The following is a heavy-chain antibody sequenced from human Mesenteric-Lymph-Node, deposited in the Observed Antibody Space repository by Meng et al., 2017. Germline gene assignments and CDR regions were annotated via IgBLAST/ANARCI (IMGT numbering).Heavy chain of an antibody. Sequence: GGSLRLSCAASGFTFSSYGMHWVRQAPGKGLEWVAVIWYDGSNKYYADSVKGRFTISRDNSKNTLYLQMNSLRAEDTAVYYCARDVATVTYFDYWGQGTLVTVSS. V-gene: IGHV3-33*01. CDR3: ARDVATVTYFDY. D-gene: IGHD4-17*01. J-gene: IGHJ4*02. CDR2: IWYDGSNK. CDR1: GFTFSSYG.